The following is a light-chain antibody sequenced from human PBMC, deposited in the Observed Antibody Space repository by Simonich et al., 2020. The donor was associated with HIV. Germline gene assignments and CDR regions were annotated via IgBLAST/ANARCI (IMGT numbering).Light chain of an antibody. J-gene: IGKJ4*01. CDR1: QSVSNN. CDR3: QQANSFPPA. CDR2: GAS. V-gene: IGKV3-15*01. Sequence: EIVMTQSPATLSVSPGERATLSCRASQSVSNNLAWYQQKPGQAPRLLIYGASTRATGIPARVSGSGSGTDFTLTISSLQPEDFAIYYCQQANSFPPAFGGGTKVEIK.